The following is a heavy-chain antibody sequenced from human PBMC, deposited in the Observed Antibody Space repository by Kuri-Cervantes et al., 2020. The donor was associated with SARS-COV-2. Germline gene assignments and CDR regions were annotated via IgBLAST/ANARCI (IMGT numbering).Heavy chain of an antibody. D-gene: IGHD6-19*01. CDR1: GFTFSSYS. J-gene: IGHJ4*02. Sequence: GRSLRLSCAASGFTFSSYSMNWVRQARGKGLEWVSSISSSSSYIYYADSVKGRFTISRDNAKNSLYLQMNSLRAEDTAVYYCARGGSSGWYYFDYWGQGTLVTVSS. CDR2: ISSSSSYI. V-gene: IGHV3-21*01. CDR3: ARGGSSGWYYFDY.